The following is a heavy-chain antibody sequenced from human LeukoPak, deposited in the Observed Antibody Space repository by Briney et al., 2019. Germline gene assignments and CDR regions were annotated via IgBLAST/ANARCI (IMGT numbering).Heavy chain of an antibody. D-gene: IGHD3-22*01. J-gene: IGHJ4*02. Sequence: PGRSLRLSCAASGFTFSSYGMHWVREATGKGLEWVAVISYDGSNKYYADSVKGRFTISRDNSKNTLYLQMNSLRAEDTAMYYCAKYDNSGRAGGYWGQGTLVTVSS. CDR1: GFTFSSYG. CDR3: AKYDNSGRAGGY. CDR2: ISYDGSNK. V-gene: IGHV3-30*18.